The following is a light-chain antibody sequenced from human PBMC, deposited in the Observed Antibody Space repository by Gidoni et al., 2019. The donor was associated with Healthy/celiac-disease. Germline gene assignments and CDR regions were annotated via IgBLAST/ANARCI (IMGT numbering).Light chain of an antibody. V-gene: IGLV2-14*01. CDR1: SSDVGGYNY. J-gene: IGLJ2*01. CDR3: SSYTSSSTPVV. CDR2: EVS. Sequence: QSALTQPASVSGSPGQSITISCTGTSSDVGGYNYVSWYQQHPGKAPKLMIYEVSNRPPGVSNRFSGSKSGNTASLTISGLQAEDEADYYCSSYTSSSTPVVFGGGTKLXVX.